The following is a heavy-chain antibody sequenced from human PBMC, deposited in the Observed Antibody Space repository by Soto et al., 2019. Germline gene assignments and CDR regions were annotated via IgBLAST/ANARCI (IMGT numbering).Heavy chain of an antibody. CDR2: ISGSGGST. CDR1: GFTFSSYA. D-gene: IGHD3-22*01. Sequence: GGSLRLSCAASGFTFSSYAMSWVRQAPGKGLEWVSAISGSGGSTYYADSVKGRFTISRDNSKNTLYLQMNSLRAEDTAVYYCANLLTTRNYYDSSGSKDYFDYWGQGTLVTVSS. V-gene: IGHV3-23*01. CDR3: ANLLTTRNYYDSSGSKDYFDY. J-gene: IGHJ4*02.